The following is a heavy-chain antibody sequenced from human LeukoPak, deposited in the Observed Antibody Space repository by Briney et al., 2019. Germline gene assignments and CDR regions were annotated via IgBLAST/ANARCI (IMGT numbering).Heavy chain of an antibody. D-gene: IGHD2-2*01. Sequence: PSETLSLTCTVSGGSISICYWNWIRQPPGEGLECIGYIYYSGSTNYNPSLKRRVTISVDTSKNQFPLKLSSMTAADTAVYYCARSDCSTTSCVAYYGMDVWGQGATVTVSS. CDR3: ARSDCSTTSCVAYYGMDV. CDR1: GGSISICY. CDR2: IYYSGST. J-gene: IGHJ6*02. V-gene: IGHV4-59*08.